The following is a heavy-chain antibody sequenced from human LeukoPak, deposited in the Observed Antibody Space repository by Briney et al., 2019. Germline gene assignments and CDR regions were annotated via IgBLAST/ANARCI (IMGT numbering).Heavy chain of an antibody. D-gene: IGHD3-22*01. Sequence: GGSLRLSCAASGFTFSSYAMSWVRQAPGKGLEWVSAISGSGGSTYYADSVKGRFTISRDNSKNTLYLQMNSLRAEDTAVYYCAKRGIDYYDSSGQKYYFDYWGQGTLVTVSS. CDR3: AKRGIDYYDSSGQKYYFDY. J-gene: IGHJ4*02. CDR2: ISGSGGST. V-gene: IGHV3-23*01. CDR1: GFTFSSYA.